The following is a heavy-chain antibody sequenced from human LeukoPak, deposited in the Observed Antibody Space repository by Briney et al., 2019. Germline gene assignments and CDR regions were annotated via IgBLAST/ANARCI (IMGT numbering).Heavy chain of an antibody. D-gene: IGHD3-22*01. J-gene: IGHJ4*02. CDR2: INHSGST. Sequence: LRLSCAASGFTFSSYGMHWVRQPPGKGLEWIGEINHSGSTNYNPSLKSRVTISVDTSKNQFSLKLSSVTAADTAVYYCARGHPYHSSGYYFRYHFDYWGQGTLVTVSS. V-gene: IGHV4-34*01. CDR1: GFTFSSYG. CDR3: ARGHPYHSSGYYFRYHFDY.